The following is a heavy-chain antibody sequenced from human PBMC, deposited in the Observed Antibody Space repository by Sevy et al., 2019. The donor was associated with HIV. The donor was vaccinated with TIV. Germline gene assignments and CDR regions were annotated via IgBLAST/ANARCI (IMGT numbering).Heavy chain of an antibody. J-gene: IGHJ6*02. CDR1: GFTFSSYW. CDR3: ARDGEKHRYYYYGMDV. V-gene: IGHV3-7*03. CDR2: IKQDGSEK. Sequence: GGSLRLSCAASGFTFSSYWMSWVRQAPGKGLEWVANIKQDGSEKYYVDSVKGRFTISRDNAKNSLYLQMNSLRAEDTAVYYCARDGEKHRYYYYGMDVWGQWTTVTVSS. D-gene: IGHD3-3*01.